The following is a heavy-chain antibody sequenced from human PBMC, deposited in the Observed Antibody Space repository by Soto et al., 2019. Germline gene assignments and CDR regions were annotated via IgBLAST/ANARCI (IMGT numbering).Heavy chain of an antibody. CDR2: FGSGDTT. V-gene: IGHV3-23*01. CDR3: AKDTRGSSSQFFDS. J-gene: IGHJ4*02. Sequence: EVQLLESGGGLVKPGGSLRLSCAASGFTFSTYAMAWVRQAPGRGLEWVSGFGSGDTTYYADSVKGRFNISRDNSKSTLYLQMNSLRAADTAIYYCAKDTRGSSSQFFDSWGQGTLVTVSS. CDR1: GFTFSTYA. D-gene: IGHD6-6*01.